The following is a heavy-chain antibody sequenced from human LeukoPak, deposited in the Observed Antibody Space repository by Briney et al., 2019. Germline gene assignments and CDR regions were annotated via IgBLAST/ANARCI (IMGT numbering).Heavy chain of an antibody. CDR1: GGSISSSSYY. J-gene: IGHJ4*02. D-gene: IGHD3-9*01. Sequence: SETLSLTCTVSGGSISSSSYYWSWIRQPPGKGLEWIGSIYYSGSTYYNPSLKSRVTISVDTSKNQFSLKLSSVTAADTAVYYCASHILTGYYMEGYWGQGTLVTVSS. CDR3: ASHILTGYYMEGY. CDR2: IYYSGST. V-gene: IGHV4-39*01.